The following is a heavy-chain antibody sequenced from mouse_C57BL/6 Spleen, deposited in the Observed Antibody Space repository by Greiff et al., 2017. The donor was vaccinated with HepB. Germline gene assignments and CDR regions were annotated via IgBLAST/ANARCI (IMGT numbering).Heavy chain of an antibody. CDR2: ISSGGSYT. Sequence: EVQGVESGGDLVKPGGSLKLSCAASGFTFSSYGMSWVRQTPDKRLEWVATISSGGSYTYYPDSVKGRFTISRDNAKNTLYLQMSSLKSEDTAMYYCARRYYGSSYAWYFDVWGTGTTVTVSS. CDR3: ARRYYGSSYAWYFDV. J-gene: IGHJ1*03. CDR1: GFTFSSYG. D-gene: IGHD1-1*01. V-gene: IGHV5-6*01.